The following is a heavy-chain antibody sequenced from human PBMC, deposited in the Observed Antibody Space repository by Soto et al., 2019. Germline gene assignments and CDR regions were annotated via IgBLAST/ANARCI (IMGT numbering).Heavy chain of an antibody. CDR1: GGSISSGGYY. CDR2: IYYSGST. V-gene: IGHV4-31*11. J-gene: IGHJ4*02. D-gene: IGHD4-4*01. Sequence: SETLSLTCAVSGGSISSGGYYWSWIRQHPGKGLEWIGFIYYSGSTYYNPSLKSRVTISVDTSKNQFSLKLNSVTAADTAVYYCARGVPYSNYYFDYWGQGTLVTVYS. CDR3: ARGVPYSNYYFDY.